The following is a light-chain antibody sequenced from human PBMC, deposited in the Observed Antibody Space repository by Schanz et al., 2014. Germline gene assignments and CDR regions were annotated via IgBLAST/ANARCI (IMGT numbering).Light chain of an antibody. CDR2: GAS. CDR1: QSVSRSS. Sequence: EIVLTQSPATLSLSPGERATLSCRASQSVSRSSLAWYQQKPGQAPNVLIYGASTRATGIPARFSGSGSGTDFTLTIDSLEPEDFAVYFCQQRANWPRTFGQGTQVEIK. J-gene: IGKJ1*01. CDR3: QQRANWPRT. V-gene: IGKV3-11*01.